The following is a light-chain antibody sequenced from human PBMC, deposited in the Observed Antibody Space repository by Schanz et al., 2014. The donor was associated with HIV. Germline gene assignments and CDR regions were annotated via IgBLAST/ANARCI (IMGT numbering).Light chain of an antibody. V-gene: IGLV2-8*01. J-gene: IGLJ2*01. CDR2: DVS. Sequence: QSALTQPPSASGSRGQSVAISCTGSSSNVGGYNYVSWYQQHPGKAPKLMIYDVSKRPSGVPDRFSGSKSGNTASLTISGLQAEDEADYYCSSYIRSTTPVVFGGGTKLTVL. CDR1: SSNVGGYNY. CDR3: SSYIRSTTPVV.